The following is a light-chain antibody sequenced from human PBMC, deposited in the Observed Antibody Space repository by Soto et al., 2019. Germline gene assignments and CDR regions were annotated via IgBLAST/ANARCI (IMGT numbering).Light chain of an antibody. V-gene: IGKV3-20*01. Sequence: DIVLTQSPGTLSSSPGEGVTLSCRASQSVSRSYLAWYQHKPGQAPRLLMYGAPSRAIGIPDRFSGGGSGTDFTLTISRLEPEDFAVYYCQQYATSPPTFGQGTKVDIK. CDR3: QQYATSPPT. J-gene: IGKJ1*01. CDR2: GAP. CDR1: QSVSRSY.